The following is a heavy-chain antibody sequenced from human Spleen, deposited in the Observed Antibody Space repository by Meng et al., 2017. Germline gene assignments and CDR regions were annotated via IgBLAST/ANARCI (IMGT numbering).Heavy chain of an antibody. CDR1: GFTFSRSS. CDR3: ARGRVVVAAAPSDS. D-gene: IGHD2-15*01. Sequence: EVQLVESGGGLVKPGGSLRRSCAASGFTFSRSSMNWVRQAPGKGLEWVSSISSTSTYADSVKGRFTISRDNAKNSLYLQMNSLRAEDTAMYYCARGRVVVAAAPSDSWGQGTLVTVSS. V-gene: IGHV3-21*01. J-gene: IGHJ4*02. CDR2: ISSTST.